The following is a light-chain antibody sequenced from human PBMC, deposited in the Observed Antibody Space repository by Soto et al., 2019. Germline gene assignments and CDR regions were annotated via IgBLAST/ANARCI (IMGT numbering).Light chain of an antibody. CDR1: QSVSSSY. J-gene: IGKJ1*01. Sequence: EIVLTQSPGTRSLSPGERATLSCRASQSVSSSYLAWYQQNPGQAPRLLIYGASSRATGIPDRFSGSGSGTDFTLTISRLEPEDFAVYYCQQYGSSPRTFGQGTKV. CDR3: QQYGSSPRT. V-gene: IGKV3-20*01. CDR2: GAS.